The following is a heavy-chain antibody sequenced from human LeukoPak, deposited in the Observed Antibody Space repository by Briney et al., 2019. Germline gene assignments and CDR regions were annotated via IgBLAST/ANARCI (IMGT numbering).Heavy chain of an antibody. Sequence: ASVKVSCKASGGTFSSYAISWVRQAPGQGLEWMGIINPSGGSTSYAQKFQGRVTMTRDTSTSTVYMELSSLRSEDTAVYYCARNRGGYGSGSYPHYYYYYMDVWGKGTTVTISS. CDR1: GGTFSSYA. D-gene: IGHD3-10*01. V-gene: IGHV1-46*01. CDR2: INPSGGST. CDR3: ARNRGGYGSGSYPHYYYYYMDV. J-gene: IGHJ6*03.